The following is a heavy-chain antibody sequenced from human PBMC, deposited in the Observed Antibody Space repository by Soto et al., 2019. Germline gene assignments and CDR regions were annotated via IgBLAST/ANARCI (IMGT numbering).Heavy chain of an antibody. CDR2: IYYSGST. D-gene: IGHD3-22*01. Sequence: SETLSLTCTVSGGSISSGGYYWSWIRQHPGKGLEWIGYIYYSGSTYYNPSLKSRVTISVDTSKNQFSLRPEDTAVYYCARDSYYHSSSGYYVFDYWGQGTLVTVSS. V-gene: IGHV4-31*03. J-gene: IGHJ4*02. CDR1: GGSISSGGYY. CDR3: ARDSYYHSSSGYYVFDY.